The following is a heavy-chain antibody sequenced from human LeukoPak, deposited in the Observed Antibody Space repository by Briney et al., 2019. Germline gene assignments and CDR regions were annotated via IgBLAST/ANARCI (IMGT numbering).Heavy chain of an antibody. CDR3: ARELEQWLVRGDY. D-gene: IGHD6-19*01. Sequence: ASVKVSCKASGYTFTGYYMHWARQAPGQGLEWMGWINPNSGGTNYAQKFQGRVTMTRDTSISTAYMELSRLRSDDTAVYYCARELEQWLVRGDYWGQGTLVTVSS. J-gene: IGHJ4*02. CDR2: INPNSGGT. V-gene: IGHV1-2*02. CDR1: GYTFTGYY.